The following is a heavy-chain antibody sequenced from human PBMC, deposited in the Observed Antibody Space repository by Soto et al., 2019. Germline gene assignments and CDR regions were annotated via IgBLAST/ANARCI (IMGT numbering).Heavy chain of an antibody. CDR2: ISSSSSYI. V-gene: IGHV3-21*01. CDR1: GFTFSSYS. J-gene: IGHJ5*02. D-gene: IGHD4-4*01. Sequence: EVQLVESGGGLVKPGGSLRLSCAASGFTFSSYSMNWVRQAPGKGLEWVSSISSSSSYIYYADSVKGRFTISRDNAKNSLYLQMNSLRAEDTAVYYCARGPTTVTTGHRRPPLNPWGQGTLVTVSS. CDR3: ARGPTTVTTGHRRPPLNP.